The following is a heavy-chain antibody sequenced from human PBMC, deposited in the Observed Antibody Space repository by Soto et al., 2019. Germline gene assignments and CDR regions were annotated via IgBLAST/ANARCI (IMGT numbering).Heavy chain of an antibody. Sequence: SVKVSCKASGGTFSNYVISWVRQAPGQGLEWMGEITPMFGTANYAQRFQGRVTITADESTSTGYMELSSLGSEDTAVYYCAGGGSHYYYAMDVWGQGTTVTVSS. CDR2: ITPMFGTA. CDR3: AGGGSHYYYAMDV. D-gene: IGHD3-10*01. CDR1: GGTFSNYV. J-gene: IGHJ6*02. V-gene: IGHV1-69*13.